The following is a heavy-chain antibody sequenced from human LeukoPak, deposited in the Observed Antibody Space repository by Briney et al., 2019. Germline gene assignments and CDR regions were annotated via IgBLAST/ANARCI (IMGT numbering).Heavy chain of an antibody. J-gene: IGHJ4*02. CDR2: ITSSGTYI. V-gene: IGHV3-21*01. Sequence: SGGSLRLSCAASGFTFSSYSMNWVRQAPGKGLEWVSSITSSGTYIYYADSLKGRFTFSRDNAKNSLYLQMNSLRAEDTAMYYCATGEGGFDYWGQGTLVTVSS. CDR3: ATGEGGFDY. D-gene: IGHD1-26*01. CDR1: GFTFSSYS.